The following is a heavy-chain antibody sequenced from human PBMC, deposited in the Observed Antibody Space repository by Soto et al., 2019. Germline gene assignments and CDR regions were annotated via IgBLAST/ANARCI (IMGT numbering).Heavy chain of an antibody. D-gene: IGHD6-13*01. CDR2: IYYSGST. CDR1: GGSISSSSYY. Sequence: QLQLQESGPGLVKPSETLSLTCTVSGGSISSSSYYWGWIRQPPGKGLEWIGSIYYSGSTYYNPSLKSRVTISVDTSKNQFSLKLSSVTAADTAVYYCARHPLWYSSSWTNRPALLSFDYWGQGTLVTVSS. J-gene: IGHJ4*02. CDR3: ARHPLWYSSSWTNRPALLSFDY. V-gene: IGHV4-39*01.